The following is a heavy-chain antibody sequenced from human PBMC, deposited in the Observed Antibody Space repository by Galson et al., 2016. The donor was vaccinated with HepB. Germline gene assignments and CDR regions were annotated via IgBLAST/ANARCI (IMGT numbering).Heavy chain of an antibody. V-gene: IGHV3-43*01. CDR3: GKDYGSGKSGIDY. Sequence: SLRLSCAVSGFSFDDYTMHWVRQTPGKGLEWVSLITWDGGDTDYADSVKGRFIISRDNSKNSLYLQMNSLRTEDTALYYCGKDYGSGKSGIDYWGQGTLVIVSS. CDR2: ITWDGGDT. CDR1: GFSFDDYT. J-gene: IGHJ4*02. D-gene: IGHD3-10*01.